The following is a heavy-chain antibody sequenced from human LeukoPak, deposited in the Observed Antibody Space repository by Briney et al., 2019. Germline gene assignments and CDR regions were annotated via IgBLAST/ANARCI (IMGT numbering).Heavy chain of an antibody. Sequence: PSETLSLTCTVSGHSISSDYYWGWIRQPPGKGLEWIGSLYHSGSIYYNPSLKSRVTISVDTSKNQFSLKLSSVTAADTAVYYCASSSTRLKRFDPWGQGTLVTVSS. D-gene: IGHD2-2*01. V-gene: IGHV4-38-2*02. J-gene: IGHJ5*02. CDR1: GHSISSDYY. CDR2: LYHSGSI. CDR3: ASSSTRLKRFDP.